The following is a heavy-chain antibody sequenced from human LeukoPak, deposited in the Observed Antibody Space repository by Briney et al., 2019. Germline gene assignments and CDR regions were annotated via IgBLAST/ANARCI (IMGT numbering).Heavy chain of an antibody. D-gene: IGHD3-10*01. J-gene: IGHJ5*02. Sequence: PGGSLRLSCAASGFDFGSDAMNWVRQAPGKWLECLAAISGRNNRTFYADSVEGRFTISRDNSKNTLYLQMDSLRGDDTAVYFCAREIGVPGWFDPWGQGTLVIVSS. CDR1: GFDFGSDA. CDR3: AREIGVPGWFDP. V-gene: IGHV3-23*01. CDR2: ISGRNNRT.